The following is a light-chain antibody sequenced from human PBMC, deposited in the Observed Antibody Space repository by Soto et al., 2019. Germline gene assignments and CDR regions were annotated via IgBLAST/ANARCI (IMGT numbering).Light chain of an antibody. CDR2: GAY. CDR1: QSVSDH. Sequence: ETVLTQSPGTLSVSPGERASLSCRASQSVSDHVAWYQQKPGQPPTLLIYGAYNRASGVAARFSAIGSGTEFTLTISGLQSEDSATYFCQQYQNWPYTFGQGTKLEIK. V-gene: IGKV3-15*01. J-gene: IGKJ2*01. CDR3: QQYQNWPYT.